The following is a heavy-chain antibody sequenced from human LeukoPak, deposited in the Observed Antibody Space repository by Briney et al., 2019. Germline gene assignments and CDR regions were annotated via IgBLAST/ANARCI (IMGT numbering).Heavy chain of an antibody. Sequence: PGRCLRLSCAAAGLTFSSIWMSWVRQAPQKGPEWVANRKQDGSEKYYVDSVKGRFTISRDNANNSLYLQMNGLRAEDTAVYYCAREGSSGAFDIWGEGTMVTVSS. CDR3: AREGSSGAFDI. D-gene: IGHD3-10*01. CDR2: RKQDGSEK. CDR1: GLTFSSIW. J-gene: IGHJ3*02. V-gene: IGHV3-7*01.